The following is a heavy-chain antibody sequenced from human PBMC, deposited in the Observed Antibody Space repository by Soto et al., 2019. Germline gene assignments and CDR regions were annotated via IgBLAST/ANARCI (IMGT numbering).Heavy chain of an antibody. CDR1: GYTLTELS. Sequence: GASVKVSCKVSGYTLTELSMHWVRQAPGKGLEWMGGFDPEDGETIYAQKFQGRVTMTEDTSTDTAYMELSSLRSEDTAVYYCATVESGSYYFDHWGQGTLVTVSS. V-gene: IGHV1-24*01. D-gene: IGHD1-26*01. J-gene: IGHJ4*02. CDR3: ATVESGSYYFDH. CDR2: FDPEDGET.